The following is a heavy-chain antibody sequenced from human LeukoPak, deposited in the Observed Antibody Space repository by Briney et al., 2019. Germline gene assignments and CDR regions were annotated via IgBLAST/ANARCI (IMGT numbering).Heavy chain of an antibody. V-gene: IGHV4-34*01. D-gene: IGHD2-21*02. CDR2: TNHSGST. Sequence: SETLSLTCAVYGGSFSGYYWSWIRQPPGKGLEWIGETNHSGSTNYNPSLKSRVTISVDTSKNQFSLKLSSVTAADTAVYYCARLAYCGGDCYPNYFDYWGQGTLVTVSS. J-gene: IGHJ4*02. CDR3: ARLAYCGGDCYPNYFDY. CDR1: GGSFSGYY.